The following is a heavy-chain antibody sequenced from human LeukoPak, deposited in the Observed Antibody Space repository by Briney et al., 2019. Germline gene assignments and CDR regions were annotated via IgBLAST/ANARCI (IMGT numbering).Heavy chain of an antibody. Sequence: GGSLRLSCAASGFTFSSYAMHWVRQAPGKGLEYVSAISSNGGSTYYANSVKGRFTISRDNSKNTLYLQMNSLRAEDTAVYYCARGYNSYYYYMDVWGKGTTVTVSS. J-gene: IGHJ6*03. V-gene: IGHV3-64*01. CDR1: GFTFSSYA. D-gene: IGHD5-12*01. CDR2: ISSNGGST. CDR3: ARGYNSYYYYMDV.